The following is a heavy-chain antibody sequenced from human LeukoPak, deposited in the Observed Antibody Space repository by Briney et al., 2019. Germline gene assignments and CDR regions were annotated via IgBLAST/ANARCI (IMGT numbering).Heavy chain of an antibody. D-gene: IGHD1-26*01. CDR3: AKEVVGAPGDY. V-gene: IGHV3-23*01. CDR1: GFTFSSYA. Sequence: PGGSLRLSCAASGFTFSSYAMNWVRQAPGKGLEWVSHISASGSSTYHADSVKGRFTISRENSKNTLYLQMNSLRAEDTAVYYCAKEVVGAPGDYWGQGTLVTVSS. CDR2: ISASGSST. J-gene: IGHJ4*02.